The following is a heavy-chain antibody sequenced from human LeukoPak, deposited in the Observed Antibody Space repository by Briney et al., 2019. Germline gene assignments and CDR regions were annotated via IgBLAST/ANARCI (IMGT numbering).Heavy chain of an antibody. Sequence: ASVKVSCKASGYTFTGDYLHWVRQAPGQGLEWMGWMNPNSGGTNYAQKFQGRVTRTRDTSISTAYMELSRLRSDDTAVYYCARDYASGSYYDYWGQGSLVTVSS. D-gene: IGHD3-10*01. CDR3: ARDYASGSYYDY. CDR2: MNPNSGGT. J-gene: IGHJ4*02. CDR1: GYTFTGDY. V-gene: IGHV1-2*02.